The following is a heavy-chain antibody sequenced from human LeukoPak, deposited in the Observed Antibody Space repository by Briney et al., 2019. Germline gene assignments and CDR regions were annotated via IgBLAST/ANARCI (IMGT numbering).Heavy chain of an antibody. Sequence: GGSLRLSCATSGFIFSRYWMSWVRQAPGKGLEWVANINQDESERNYVDSVKGRFTISRDNAKNSLYLQMNSLRAEDTAVYYCARTRRSYSNAFDIWGQGTMVTVSS. J-gene: IGHJ3*02. CDR2: INQDESER. CDR1: GFIFSRYW. V-gene: IGHV3-7*03. D-gene: IGHD1-26*01. CDR3: ARTRRSYSNAFDI.